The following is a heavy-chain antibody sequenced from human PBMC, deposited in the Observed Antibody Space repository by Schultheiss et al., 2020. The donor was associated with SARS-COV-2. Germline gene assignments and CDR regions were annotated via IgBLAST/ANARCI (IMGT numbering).Heavy chain of an antibody. D-gene: IGHD3-22*01. Sequence: SETLSLTCTVSGGSISSGGYYWSWIRQHPGKGLEWIGYIYYSGSTYYNPSLKSLVTISVDTSKNQFGLKLSSVTAADTAVYYCARDHYYDSSGYYYFDYWGQCTLVTVSS. CDR1: GGSISSGGYY. J-gene: IGHJ4*02. CDR3: ARDHYYDSSGYYYFDY. CDR2: IYYSGST. V-gene: IGHV4-31*01.